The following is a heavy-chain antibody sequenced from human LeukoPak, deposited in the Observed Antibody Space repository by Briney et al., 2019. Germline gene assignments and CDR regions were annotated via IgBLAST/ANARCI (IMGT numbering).Heavy chain of an antibody. D-gene: IGHD5-18*01. V-gene: IGHV1-46*01. J-gene: IGHJ5*02. CDR1: GYTFISYY. CDR2: INPSGGDT. CDR3: ARAYTAMVYWFDP. Sequence: ASVKVSCKASGYTFISYYMHWVRQAPGQGLEWMGIINPSGGDTSYAQKFQGRVTMTRDTSTSTVYMELSSLRSEDTAVYYCARAYTAMVYWFDPWGQGTLVTVSS.